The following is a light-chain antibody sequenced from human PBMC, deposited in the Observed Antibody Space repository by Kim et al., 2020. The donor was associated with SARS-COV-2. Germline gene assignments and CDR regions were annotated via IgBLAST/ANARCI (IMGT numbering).Light chain of an antibody. V-gene: IGKV3-20*01. CDR2: SAS. Sequence: EIVLTQSPDTLSLSPGERATLSCRASQRVTGSYLAWFQHKPGQAPRLLIYSASNRATGIPDRFSGSESGTDFTLTINRLEPEDFAVYCCQQYFDSPWSFGQGTKVDIK. J-gene: IGKJ1*01. CDR1: QRVTGSY. CDR3: QQYFDSPWS.